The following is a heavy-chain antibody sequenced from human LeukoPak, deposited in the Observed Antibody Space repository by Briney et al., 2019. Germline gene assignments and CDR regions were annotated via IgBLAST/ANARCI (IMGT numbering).Heavy chain of an antibody. CDR1: GGTFSSYA. CDR2: IIPIFGTA. V-gene: IGHV1-69*13. J-gene: IGHJ6*02. D-gene: IGHD3-10*01. CDR3: ARRGFYGSEPRPYYYGMDV. Sequence: ASVKVPCKASGGTFSSYANSWVRQAPGQGLEWMGGIIPIFGTANYAQKFQGRVTITADESTSTAYMELSSLRSEDTAVYYCARRGFYGSEPRPYYYGMDVWGQGTTVTVSS.